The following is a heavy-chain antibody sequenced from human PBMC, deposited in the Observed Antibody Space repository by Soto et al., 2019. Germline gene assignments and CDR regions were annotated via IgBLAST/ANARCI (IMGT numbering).Heavy chain of an antibody. V-gene: IGHV4-34*01. CDR2: VKDGGHT. J-gene: IGHJ4*02. CDR3: ARGQEGVVATH. CDR1: GGSPRGYY. Sequence: QVQLQQWGAGLLKPSETLSLNSAVTGGSPRGYYWSWIRQPPGTGLEWIGEVKDGGHTNYSPSLRGRVTISSDTSNNQFSLRLNSVTAADTGVYYCARGQEGVVATHWDQGSLVTVSS. D-gene: IGHD5-12*01.